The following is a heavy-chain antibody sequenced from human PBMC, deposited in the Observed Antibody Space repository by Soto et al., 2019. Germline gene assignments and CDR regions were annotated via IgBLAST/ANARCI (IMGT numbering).Heavy chain of an antibody. V-gene: IGHV1-18*01. CDR2: ISAYNGNT. CDR1: GYTFTSYG. J-gene: IGHJ5*02. Sequence: QVQLVQSGAEVKKPGASVKVSCKASGYTFTSYGISWVRQAPGQGLEWMGWISAYNGNTNYAQKLQGRVTMTTDTATSTATRELRPLRSADPAVYYCARDSSPYTISWATWSAPWGKGTLVPVSS. D-gene: IGHD6-13*01. CDR3: ARDSSPYTISWATWSAP.